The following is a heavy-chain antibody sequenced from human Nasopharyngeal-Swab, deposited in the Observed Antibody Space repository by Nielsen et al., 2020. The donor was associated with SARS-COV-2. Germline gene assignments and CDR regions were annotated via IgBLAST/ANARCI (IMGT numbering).Heavy chain of an antibody. CDR1: GGSFSSYY. D-gene: IGHD1-26*01. CDR2: IFYSGST. CDR3: ARLLSGTKPPHDAFDI. J-gene: IGHJ3*02. V-gene: IGHV4-59*08. Sequence: WGSLRLSCGVYGGSFSSYYWSWIRQPPGKGLEWIGHIFYSGSTNYNPSLKSRVTISIDTSRNQFSLKLSSVTAADTAVYYCARLLSGTKPPHDAFDIWGQGTMVTVSS.